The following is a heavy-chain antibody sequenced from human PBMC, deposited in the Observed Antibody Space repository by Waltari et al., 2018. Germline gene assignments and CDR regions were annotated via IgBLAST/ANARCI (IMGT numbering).Heavy chain of an antibody. Sequence: QLQLQESGPGLVKPSETLSLTCTVPGGSISSSSYYWGWIRQPPGTGLGWFGSIYYSGSTYYNPSLKSRVTISVDTSKNQFSLKLSSVTAADTAVYYCASHSGGSAFDIWGQGTMVTVSS. CDR2: IYYSGST. D-gene: IGHD3-16*01. J-gene: IGHJ3*02. V-gene: IGHV4-39*07. CDR1: GGSISSSSYY. CDR3: ASHSGGSAFDI.